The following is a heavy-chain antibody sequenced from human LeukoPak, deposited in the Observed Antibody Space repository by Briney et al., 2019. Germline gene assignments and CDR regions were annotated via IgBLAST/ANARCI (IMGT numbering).Heavy chain of an antibody. V-gene: IGHV3-23*01. CDR1: GFTFSSYA. J-gene: IGHJ4*02. CDR3: AKRRRYSGSYSYFDY. CDR2: ISGSGGST. Sequence: PGRSLRLSCAASGFTFSSYAMSWVRQAPGKGLEWVSAISGSGGSTYYADSVKGRFTISRDNSKNTLYLQMNSLRAEDTAVYYCAKRRRYSGSYSYFDYWGQGTLVTVSS. D-gene: IGHD1-26*01.